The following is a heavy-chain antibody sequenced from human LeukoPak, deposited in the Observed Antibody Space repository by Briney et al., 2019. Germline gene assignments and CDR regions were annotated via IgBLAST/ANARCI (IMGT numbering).Heavy chain of an antibody. D-gene: IGHD2/OR15-2a*01. CDR2: IWYDGSNK. CDR1: GFSFSSYG. V-gene: IGHV3-33*03. Sequence: GGSLRLSCAASGFSFSSYGMHWVRQAPGKGLEWVAVIWYDGSNKFYADSVKGRFTISRDNAKNSLYLQMNSLRAEDTAVYYCALTFRYWGQGTLVTVSS. J-gene: IGHJ4*02. CDR3: ALTFRY.